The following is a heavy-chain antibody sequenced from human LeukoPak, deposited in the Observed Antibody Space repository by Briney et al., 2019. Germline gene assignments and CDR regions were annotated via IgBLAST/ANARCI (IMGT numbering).Heavy chain of an antibody. CDR1: GFTFSSYG. D-gene: IGHD4-11*01. CDR3: ANPPTVTGFHY. Sequence: TGGSLRLSCAASGFTFSSYGMHWVRQAPGKGLEWVAVISYDGSNKYYADSVKGRFTISRDNSKNTLYLQMNSLGAEDAAIYYCANPPTVTGFHYWGQGTLVTVSS. CDR2: ISYDGSNK. J-gene: IGHJ4*02. V-gene: IGHV3-30*18.